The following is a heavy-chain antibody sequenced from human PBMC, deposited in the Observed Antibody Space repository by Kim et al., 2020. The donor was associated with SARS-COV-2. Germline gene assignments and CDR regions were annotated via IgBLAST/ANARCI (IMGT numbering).Heavy chain of an antibody. Sequence: SVKVSCKASGGTFSSYAISWVRQAPGQGLEWMGRIIPILGIANYAQKFQGRVTITADKSTSTAYMELSSLRSEDTAVYYCASDSITMVRGVIIGGWFDPWGQGTLVTVSS. V-gene: IGHV1-69*04. CDR3: ASDSITMVRGVIIGGWFDP. J-gene: IGHJ5*02. D-gene: IGHD3-10*01. CDR1: GGTFSSYA. CDR2: IIPILGIA.